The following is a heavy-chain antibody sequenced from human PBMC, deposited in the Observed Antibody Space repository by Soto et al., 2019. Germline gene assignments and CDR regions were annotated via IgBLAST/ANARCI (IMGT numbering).Heavy chain of an antibody. CDR1: GGSIISTNW. J-gene: IGHJ5*02. D-gene: IGHD6-13*01. V-gene: IGHV4-4*02. Sequence: PSETLSLTCAVSGGSIISTNWWHWVRQSPDKGLEWIGEINHGGSINYNPSLKSRVTISVDTSKNQFSLKLSSVTAADTAVYYCARDNSSSWYTGFDPWGQGTLVTVS. CDR2: INHGGSI. CDR3: ARDNSSSWYTGFDP.